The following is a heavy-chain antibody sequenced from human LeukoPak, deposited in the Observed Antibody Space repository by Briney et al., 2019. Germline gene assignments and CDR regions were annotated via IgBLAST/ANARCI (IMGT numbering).Heavy chain of an antibody. V-gene: IGHV3-53*01. Sequence: GGSLRLSCAASGFTVSDNYMSWVRQAPGKGLEWVSVIYSGGTTYSADSVKGRFTISRDNSKNTLYLQMNIPRAEDTAVYYCARHDSWAGWFDPWGQGTLVTVSS. CDR2: IYSGGTT. CDR1: GFTVSDNY. CDR3: ARHDSWAGWFDP. D-gene: IGHD3-22*01. J-gene: IGHJ5*02.